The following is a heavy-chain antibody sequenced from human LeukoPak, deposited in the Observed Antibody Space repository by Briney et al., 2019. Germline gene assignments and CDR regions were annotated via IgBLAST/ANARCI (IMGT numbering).Heavy chain of an antibody. D-gene: IGHD3-10*01. CDR3: AKDWAYYFASGSSYFDY. CDR1: GFTFSRYG. J-gene: IGHJ4*02. Sequence: GGSLRLSCGASGFTFSRYGMHWVRQAPGKGLEWVTTISHDGSNKYYADTVKGRFIISRDNSKNTLYLQMNSLRAEDTAVYYCAKDWAYYFASGSSYFDYWGQGTLVTVSS. CDR2: ISHDGSNK. V-gene: IGHV3-30*18.